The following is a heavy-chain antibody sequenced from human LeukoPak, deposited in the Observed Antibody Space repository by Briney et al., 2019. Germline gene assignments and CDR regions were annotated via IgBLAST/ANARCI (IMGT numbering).Heavy chain of an antibody. Sequence: SETLSLTCAVYGFSFSGYYLSWIRQPPGKGLEWIGEINHSGSTNYNPSLKSRVTISVDTSNNQFSLKLSSVTAADTAVYYCARLSRKYCSRTSCYAPYYYYGMDVWGQGTTVTVSS. D-gene: IGHD2-2*01. V-gene: IGHV4-34*01. CDR2: INHSGST. CDR3: ARLSRKYCSRTSCYAPYYYYGMDV. J-gene: IGHJ6*02. CDR1: GFSFSGYY.